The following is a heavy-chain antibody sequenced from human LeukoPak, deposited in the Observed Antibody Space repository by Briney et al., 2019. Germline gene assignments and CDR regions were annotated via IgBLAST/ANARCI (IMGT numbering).Heavy chain of an antibody. CDR1: GYAFTSYG. D-gene: IGHD3-3*01. Sequence: ASVKVSCKASGYAFTSYGIIWVRQAPGQGLEWMGWISAYNGNTNYAQKPQGRVTMTTDTSTSTAYMELRSLRSDDTAVYYCARGAPVLRFLEWLFPVYYYGMDVWGQGTTVTVSS. CDR3: ARGAPVLRFLEWLFPVYYYGMDV. CDR2: ISAYNGNT. V-gene: IGHV1-18*01. J-gene: IGHJ6*02.